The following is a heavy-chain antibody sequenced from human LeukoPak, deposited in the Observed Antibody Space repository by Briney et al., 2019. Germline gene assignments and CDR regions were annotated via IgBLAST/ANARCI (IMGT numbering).Heavy chain of an antibody. Sequence: SQTLSLTCTVSGVSISSGGYYWSWIRQHPGKGLEWIGYIYYSGSTYYNPSLKSRVTISVDRSKNQFSLKLSSVTAADTAVYYCARARSYYDSSGYYYELGGYDYWGQGTLVTVSS. CDR1: GVSISSGGYY. CDR2: IYYSGST. D-gene: IGHD3-22*01. J-gene: IGHJ4*02. V-gene: IGHV4-31*03. CDR3: ARARSYYDSSGYYYELGGYDY.